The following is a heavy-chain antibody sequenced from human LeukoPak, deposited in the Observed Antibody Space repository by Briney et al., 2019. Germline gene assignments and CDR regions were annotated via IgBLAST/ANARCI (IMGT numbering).Heavy chain of an antibody. Sequence: GGSLRLSCAASGFTVSSNYMNWVRQAPGKGLEWVSSISSSSTYIYYADSVRGRFTISRDNAKNSLYLQMNSLRAEDTAVYYCARDQYGSGSYSRLDYWGQGTLVTVSS. CDR1: GFTVSSNY. D-gene: IGHD3-10*01. CDR2: ISSSSTYI. J-gene: IGHJ4*02. CDR3: ARDQYGSGSYSRLDY. V-gene: IGHV3-21*01.